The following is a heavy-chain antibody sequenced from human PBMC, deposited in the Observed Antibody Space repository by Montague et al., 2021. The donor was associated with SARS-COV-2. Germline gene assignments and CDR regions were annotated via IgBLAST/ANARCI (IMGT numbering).Heavy chain of an antibody. Sequence: ETLSLTCAVYDGSFSDYSWTWIRQPPGKGLEWIGEINNLGSTNNDPSLKSRVTIPVDTPKNQFSLKMTSVTAADRAVYYCARGRQHINMVVVVVTGGEYYFDFWGQGTLVAVSS. V-gene: IGHV4-34*01. J-gene: IGHJ4*02. CDR1: DGSFSDYS. CDR2: INNLGST. D-gene: IGHD3-22*01. CDR3: ARGRQHINMVVVVVTGGEYYFDF.